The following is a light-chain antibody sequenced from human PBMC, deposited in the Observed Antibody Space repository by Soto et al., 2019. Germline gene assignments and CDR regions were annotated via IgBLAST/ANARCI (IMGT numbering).Light chain of an antibody. CDR2: GAS. CDR3: QQYNNWPQIT. CDR1: QSVSSN. V-gene: IGKV3-15*01. J-gene: IGKJ5*01. Sequence: EIVMTQSPATLSMSPWERATRSFMASQSVSSNLAWYQQKPGQAHRLIIYGASNRATGIPARFSGSGSGTEFTLTISRLKSEDFAVYYCQQYNNWPQITGGNGKRREIK.